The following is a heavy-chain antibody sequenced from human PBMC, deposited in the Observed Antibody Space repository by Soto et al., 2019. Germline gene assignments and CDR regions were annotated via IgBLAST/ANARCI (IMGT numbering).Heavy chain of an antibody. Sequence: GGSLRLSCAASGFTFSSYGMHWVRQAPGKGLELVAVISYDGSNKYYADSVKGRFTISRDNSKNTLYLQMNSLRAEDTAVYYCAKDYPSRYYDFWSGPYGMDVWGQGTTVTVSS. CDR3: AKDYPSRYYDFWSGPYGMDV. CDR2: ISYDGSNK. CDR1: GFTFSSYG. J-gene: IGHJ6*02. D-gene: IGHD3-3*01. V-gene: IGHV3-30*18.